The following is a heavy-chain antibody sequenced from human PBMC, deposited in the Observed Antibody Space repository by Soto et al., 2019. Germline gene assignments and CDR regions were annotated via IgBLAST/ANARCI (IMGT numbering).Heavy chain of an antibody. CDR3: ARSETYCSGGSCYSYYYYGMDV. CDR2: ISSSSSYI. D-gene: IGHD2-15*01. CDR1: GFTFSSYS. Sequence: EVQLVESGGGLVKPGGSLRLSCAASGFTFSSYSMNWVRQAPGKGLEWVSSISSSSSYIYYADSVKGRFTISRDNAKNSLYLQMNSLRAEDTAVYYCARSETYCSGGSCYSYYYYGMDVWGQGTTVTVSS. V-gene: IGHV3-21*01. J-gene: IGHJ6*01.